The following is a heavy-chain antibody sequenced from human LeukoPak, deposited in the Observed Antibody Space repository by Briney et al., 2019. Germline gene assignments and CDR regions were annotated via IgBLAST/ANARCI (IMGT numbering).Heavy chain of an antibody. V-gene: IGHV3-23*01. CDR2: ISGSGGST. J-gene: IGHJ4*02. CDR3: AKKGGIAVATYYFDY. CDR1: GFTFSSYA. Sequence: GGSLRLSCAASGFTFSSYAMSWVRQAPGKGLEWVSAISGSGGSTYYADSVKGRFTISRDNSKNTLYLQMNSLRAEDTAVYYCAKKGGIAVATYYFDYWGQGTLVTVSS. D-gene: IGHD6-19*01.